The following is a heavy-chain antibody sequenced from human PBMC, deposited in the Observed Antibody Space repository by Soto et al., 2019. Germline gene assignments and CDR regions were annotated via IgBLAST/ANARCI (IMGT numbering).Heavy chain of an antibody. CDR2: IIPIFGTA. D-gene: IGHD3-10*01. V-gene: IGHV1-69*13. Sequence: ASVKVSCKASGGTFSSYAISWVRQAPGQGLEWMGGIIPIFGTANYAQKFQGRVTITADESTSTAYIELSSLRSEDTAVYYCARGSFYGSILIYYYYYAMDVWGQGTTVTVSS. CDR1: GGTFSSYA. J-gene: IGHJ6*02. CDR3: ARGSFYGSILIYYYYYAMDV.